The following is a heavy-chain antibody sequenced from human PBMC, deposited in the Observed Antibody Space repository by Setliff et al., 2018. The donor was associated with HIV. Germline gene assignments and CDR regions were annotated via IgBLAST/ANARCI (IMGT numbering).Heavy chain of an antibody. Sequence: GGSLRLSCAASGFTFDDYAMHWVRQAPGKGLEWVSGISWNSGSIDYADSVKGRFIISRDNAKNSLYLQMNSLRAEDMALYYCAKDMSGSDWSGVFDYWGQGTLVTVSS. CDR1: GFTFDDYA. J-gene: IGHJ4*02. V-gene: IGHV3-9*03. CDR3: AKDMSGSDWSGVFDY. D-gene: IGHD6-19*01. CDR2: ISWNSGSI.